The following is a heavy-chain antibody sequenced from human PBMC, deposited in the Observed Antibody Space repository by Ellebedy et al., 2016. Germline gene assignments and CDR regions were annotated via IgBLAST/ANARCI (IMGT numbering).Heavy chain of an antibody. CDR1: GFIFSSYA. Sequence: GGSLRLSCAASGFIFSSYAMHWVRQAPGKGLEWVAVISYDGSNKYYADSVKGRFTISRDNSKNTLYLQMNSLRAEDTAVYYCAKDRSGAQLWFGFDSWGQGSLVTVSS. V-gene: IGHV3-30-3*01. CDR2: ISYDGSNK. D-gene: IGHD5-18*01. J-gene: IGHJ4*02. CDR3: AKDRSGAQLWFGFDS.